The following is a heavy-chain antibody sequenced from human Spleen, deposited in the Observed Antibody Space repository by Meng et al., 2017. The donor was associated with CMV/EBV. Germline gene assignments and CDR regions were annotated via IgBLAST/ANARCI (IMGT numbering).Heavy chain of an antibody. Sequence: GGSLRLSCVGSGFTVSANYMTWVRQAPEKGLEWVSIIHSGGSTYYGDSVKGRFTISRDNSKNTLYLQMNSLRPEDTAVYYCARVAGSYGQLDYWGQGTLVTVSS. V-gene: IGHV3-53*05. D-gene: IGHD3-16*01. CDR1: GFTVSANY. CDR3: ARVAGSYGQLDY. CDR2: IHSGGST. J-gene: IGHJ4*02.